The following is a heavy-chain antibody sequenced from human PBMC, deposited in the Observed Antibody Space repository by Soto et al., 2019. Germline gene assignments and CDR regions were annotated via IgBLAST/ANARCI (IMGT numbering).Heavy chain of an antibody. CDR3: PRVSRELRNYYYYGMDV. CDR2: INHSGST. CDR1: GGSFSGYY. J-gene: IGHJ6*02. Sequence: PXATLSLTFAVYGGSFSGYYWSWIRQPPGKGLEWIGEINHSGSTNYNPSLKSRVTISVDTSKNQFSLKLSSVTAADTAVYYCPRVSRELRNYYYYGMDVWGQGTTVTVSS. D-gene: IGHD1-7*01. V-gene: IGHV4-34*01.